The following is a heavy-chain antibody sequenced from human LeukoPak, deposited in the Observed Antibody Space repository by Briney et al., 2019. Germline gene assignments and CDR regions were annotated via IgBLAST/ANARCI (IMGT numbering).Heavy chain of an antibody. D-gene: IGHD4-17*01. Sequence: SETLSLTCAVSGYSISSGHYWGWIRQPPGKGPEWIGSMSHSGTAYYNPSLKSRVTISVDTSNNQFSLKLSSVTAADTAVYYCARRGTVSYYFDYWGQGTLVSVSS. J-gene: IGHJ4*02. CDR1: GYSISSGHY. CDR3: ARRGTVSYYFDY. V-gene: IGHV4-38-2*01. CDR2: MSHSGTA.